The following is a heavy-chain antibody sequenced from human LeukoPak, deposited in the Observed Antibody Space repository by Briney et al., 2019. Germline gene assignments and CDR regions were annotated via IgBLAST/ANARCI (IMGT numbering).Heavy chain of an antibody. J-gene: IGHJ3*02. Sequence: SGPSLVKPTQTLTLTCSFSGFSLTTRGVGVGWIRQPPGKALEWLALIYWDDDKRYSPSLKSRLTITKDTSKKQVVLTVTNLDPVDTATYYCARLAYYDNSGSSRPFDIWGQGTRVTVYS. CDR3: ARLAYYDNSGSSRPFDI. D-gene: IGHD3-22*01. CDR2: IYWDDDK. V-gene: IGHV2-5*02. CDR1: GFSLTTRGVG.